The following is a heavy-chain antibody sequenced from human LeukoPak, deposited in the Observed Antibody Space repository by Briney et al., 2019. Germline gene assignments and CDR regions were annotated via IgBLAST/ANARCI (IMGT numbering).Heavy chain of an antibody. J-gene: IGHJ6*02. CDR2: INHSGST. Sequence: SETLSLTCAVYGGSFSGYYWSWIRQPPGKGLEWIGEINHSGSTNYNPSLKSRVTISVDTSKNRFSLKLSSVTAADTAVYYCARGGQYCSSTSCYRSYYYGMDVWGQGTTVTVSS. D-gene: IGHD2-2*01. CDR1: GGSFSGYY. V-gene: IGHV4-34*01. CDR3: ARGGQYCSSTSCYRSYYYGMDV.